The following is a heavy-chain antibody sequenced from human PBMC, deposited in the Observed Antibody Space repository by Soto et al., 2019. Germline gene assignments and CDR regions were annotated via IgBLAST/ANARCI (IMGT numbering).Heavy chain of an antibody. V-gene: IGHV4-30-2*01. D-gene: IGHD5-12*01. Sequence: SETLSLTCAVSGGSISSGGYSWSWIRQPPGKGLEWIGYIYHSGSTYYNPSLKSRVTISVDRSKNQFSLKLSSVTAADTAVYYCASSPDIVATCFDYWGQGTLVTVS. CDR1: GGSISSGGYS. CDR3: ASSPDIVATCFDY. J-gene: IGHJ4*02. CDR2: IYHSGST.